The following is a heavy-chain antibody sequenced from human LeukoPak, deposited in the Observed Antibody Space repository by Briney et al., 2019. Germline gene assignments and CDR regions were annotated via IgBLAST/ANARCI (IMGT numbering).Heavy chain of an antibody. CDR1: GFILNGYG. V-gene: IGHV3-33*01. CDR2: PWDDGMNI. D-gene: IGHD3-22*01. CDR3: ARVECSGNNCRPYSYYPMDV. J-gene: IGHJ6*02. Sequence: PGGYLRLSSAASGFILNGYGMNWVRQGPGNGLVWVAVPWDDGMNIYYAEAGEGRFTMSRDNSENTMYLQMNSLRVEDTAVYYCARVECSGNNCRPYSYYPMDVWGQGTTVTVSS.